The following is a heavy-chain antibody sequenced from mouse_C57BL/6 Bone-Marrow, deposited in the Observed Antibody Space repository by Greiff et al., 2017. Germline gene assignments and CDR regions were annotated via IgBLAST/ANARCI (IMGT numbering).Heavy chain of an antibody. CDR2: ISDGGSYT. CDR1: GFTFSSYA. CDR3: ARVYYFSFAY. V-gene: IGHV5-4*01. D-gene: IGHD2-1*01. J-gene: IGHJ3*01. Sequence: EVQLQESGGGLVKPGGSLKLSCAASGFTFSSYAMSWVRQTPEKRLEWVATISDGGSYTYYPENVKGRFTISRDNAKNNLYLQMSHLKSEDTAMYYCARVYYFSFAYWGQGTLVTVSA.